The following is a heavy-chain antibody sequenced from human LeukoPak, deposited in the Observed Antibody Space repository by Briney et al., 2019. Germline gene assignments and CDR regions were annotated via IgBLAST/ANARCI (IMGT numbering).Heavy chain of an antibody. CDR2: IIPILGIA. Sequence: SVKVSCKASGYTFTSYGISWVRQAPGQGLEWMGRIIPILGIANYAQKFQGRVTIAADKSTSTAYMELSSLRSEDTAVYYCARDGGSGYGNFDYWGQGTLATVSS. D-gene: IGHD5-18*01. CDR3: ARDGGSGYGNFDY. J-gene: IGHJ4*02. CDR1: GYTFTSYG. V-gene: IGHV1-69*04.